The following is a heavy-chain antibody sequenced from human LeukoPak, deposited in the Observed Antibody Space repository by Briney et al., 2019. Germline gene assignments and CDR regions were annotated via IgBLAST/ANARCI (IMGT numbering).Heavy chain of an antibody. V-gene: IGHV1-24*01. CDR2: FDPEDGET. Sequence: ASVKVSCKVSGYTLTELSMHWVRQAPGKGLEWMGGFDPEDGETIYAQKFQGRVTMTEDTSTDTAYMELSSLRSEDTAVYYCATVQGFGVVQNWFDPWGQGTLVTVSS. J-gene: IGHJ5*02. D-gene: IGHD3-3*01. CDR1: GYTLTELS. CDR3: ATVQGFGVVQNWFDP.